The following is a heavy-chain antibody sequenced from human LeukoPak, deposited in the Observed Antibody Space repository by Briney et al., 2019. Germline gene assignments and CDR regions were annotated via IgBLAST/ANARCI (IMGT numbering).Heavy chain of an antibody. CDR3: ARFPFGKFPRRLNYFDY. D-gene: IGHD3-10*01. V-gene: IGHV3-74*01. J-gene: IGHJ4*02. CDR1: GFIFSAYG. CDR2: INSDSDGSST. Sequence: GETLRLSCAVSGFIFSAYGMSWVRQVPGKGLEWVSRINSDSDGSSTSYADSVKGRFTISRDNAKNTLYLQMNSLRAEDTAVYYCARFPFGKFPRRLNYFDYWGQGTLVTVSS.